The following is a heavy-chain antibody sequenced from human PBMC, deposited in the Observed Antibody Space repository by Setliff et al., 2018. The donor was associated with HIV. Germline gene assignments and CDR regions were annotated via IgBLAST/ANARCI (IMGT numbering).Heavy chain of an antibody. CDR2: MNPNDGGT. CDR1: GYTFTGHY. J-gene: IGHJ6*02. CDR3: ARGDYGSGSYYPYYFYYGMDV. D-gene: IGHD3-10*01. Sequence: ASVKVSCKASGYTFTGHYMHWVRQAPGQGLEWMGIMNPNDGGTQYAQNFRGRVSMTRDTSTTTVYMELYSLRSEDTAVYYCARGDYGSGSYYPYYFYYGMDVWGQGTTVTVSS. V-gene: IGHV1-46*01.